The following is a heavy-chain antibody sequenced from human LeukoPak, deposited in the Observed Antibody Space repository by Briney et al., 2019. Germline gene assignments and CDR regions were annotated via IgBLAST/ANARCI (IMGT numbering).Heavy chain of an antibody. CDR1: GGSISSYY. CDR3: AREGTYYYDSSGPWWFDP. D-gene: IGHD3-22*01. V-gene: IGHV4-4*07. J-gene: IGHJ5*02. CDR2: IYTSGST. Sequence: SETLFLTCTVSGGSISSYYWSWIRQPAGKGLEWIGRIYTSGSTNYNPSLKSRVTMSVDTSKNQFSLKLSSVTAADTAVYYCAREGTYYYDSSGPWWFDPWGQGTLVTVSS.